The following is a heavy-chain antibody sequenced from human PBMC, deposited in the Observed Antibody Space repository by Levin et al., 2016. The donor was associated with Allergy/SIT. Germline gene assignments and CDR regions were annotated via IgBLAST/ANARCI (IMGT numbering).Heavy chain of an antibody. CDR3: ARGCGGAGRGAPCYAGFDI. CDR2: SRNKLTDYST. Sequence: GESLKISCAVSGFIFSDYYMDWVRQAPGKGLEWIGRSRNKLTDYSTQYAASVNGRFTVSRDDSENSLYLQMNSLRTEDTAVYFCARGCGGAGRGAPCYAGFDIWGQGIMVTVSS. J-gene: IGHJ3*02. V-gene: IGHV3-72*01. D-gene: IGHD2-2*01. CDR1: GFIFSDYY.